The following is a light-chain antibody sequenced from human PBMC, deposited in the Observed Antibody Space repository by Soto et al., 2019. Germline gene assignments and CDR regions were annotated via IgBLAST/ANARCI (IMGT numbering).Light chain of an antibody. Sequence: DIQMTQSPSTLSASVGDRVTISCRASQSVGSWLAWYQQKPGQAPKLLIYKASSLESGVPSRFSGSGSGTEFSLTISSLQSEDFAVYYCQQYDYWPRTFGQGTKVDIK. J-gene: IGKJ1*01. CDR2: KAS. V-gene: IGKV1-5*03. CDR3: QQYDYWPRT. CDR1: QSVGSW.